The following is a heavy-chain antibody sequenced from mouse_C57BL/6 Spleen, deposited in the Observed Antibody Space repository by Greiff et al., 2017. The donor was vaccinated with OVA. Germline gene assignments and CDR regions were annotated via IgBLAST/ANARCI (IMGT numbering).Heavy chain of an antibody. J-gene: IGHJ4*01. CDR2: ISTYYGDA. D-gene: IGHD4-1*02. CDR1: GYTFTDYA. Sequence: VQLQQSGPELVRPGVSVKISCKGSGYTFTDYAMHWVKQSHAKSLEWIGVISTYYGDASYNQKFKDKATMTVVKSSSTAYMEHARLTSEDSAVYYYARPSGTRAMDYWGQGTSVTVSS. V-gene: IGHV1-67*01. CDR3: ARPSGTRAMDY.